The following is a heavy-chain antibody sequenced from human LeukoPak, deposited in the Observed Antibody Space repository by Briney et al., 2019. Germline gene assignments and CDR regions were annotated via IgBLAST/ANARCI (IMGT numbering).Heavy chain of an antibody. J-gene: IGHJ5*02. CDR3: ARGGRTIFGVVIPYNWFDP. CDR1: GYTFTSYA. D-gene: IGHD3-3*01. Sequence: APVKVSCKASGYTFTSYAMHWVRQAPGQRLEWMGWINAGNGNTKYSQKFQGRVTITRDTSASTAYMELSSLRSEDAAAYYCARGGRTIFGVVIPYNWFDPWGQGTLVTVSS. CDR2: INAGNGNT. V-gene: IGHV1-3*01.